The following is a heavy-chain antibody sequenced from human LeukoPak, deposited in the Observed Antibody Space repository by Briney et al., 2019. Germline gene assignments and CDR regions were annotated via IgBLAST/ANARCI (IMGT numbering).Heavy chain of an antibody. CDR1: GFTFSSYG. Sequence: GGSLRLSCAASGFTFSSYGMHWVRQAPGKGLEWVAFIRYDGSNKYYADSVKGRFTISRDNSKNTLYLQMNSLRAEDTAVYYCATDSYVSGSYYRLFYWGQGTLVTVSS. D-gene: IGHD3-10*01. CDR3: ATDSYVSGSYYRLFY. J-gene: IGHJ4*02. CDR2: IRYDGSNK. V-gene: IGHV3-30*02.